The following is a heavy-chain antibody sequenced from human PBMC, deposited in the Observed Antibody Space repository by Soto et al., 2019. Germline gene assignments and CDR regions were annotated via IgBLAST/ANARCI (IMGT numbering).Heavy chain of an antibody. CDR1: GGTFSSYA. CDR3: ARVSVEDKRTQAPSESIYCSSTSCYDYYYYGMDV. D-gene: IGHD2-2*01. J-gene: IGHJ6*04. Sequence: GTSVKVSCNASGGTFSSYAMSWARQAPGLGLQRKGGIIPILGTANSAQKFQGRVCITADESASTAYMELRSLRSEDTAVYYCARVSVEDKRTQAPSESIYCSSTSCYDYYYYGMDVWDKGTTVTVSS. V-gene: IGHV1-69*13. CDR2: IIPILGTA.